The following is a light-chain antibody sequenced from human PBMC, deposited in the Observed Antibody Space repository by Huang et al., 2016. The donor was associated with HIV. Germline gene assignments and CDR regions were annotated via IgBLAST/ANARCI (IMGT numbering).Light chain of an antibody. CDR3: QQYKNWPPVT. J-gene: IGKJ4*01. CDR1: QSVSSN. V-gene: IGKV3-15*01. CDR2: GAS. Sequence: EIVMTQSPATLSVSPGERATLSCRASQSVSSNLAWYQQKAGQTPRLLIYGASTRATGIPARFSGSGSGTEFTPTISGLQSEDSAVYYCQQYKNWPPVTFGGGTKVEIK.